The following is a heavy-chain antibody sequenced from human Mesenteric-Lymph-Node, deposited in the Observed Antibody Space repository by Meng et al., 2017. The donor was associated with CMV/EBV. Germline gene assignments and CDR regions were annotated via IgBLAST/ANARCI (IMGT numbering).Heavy chain of an antibody. Sequence: SETLSLTCAVYGGSLSGYYWSWIRLPPGKGLEWIGFIYYSGSTNYNPSLKSRVTISVDTSKNQFSLKLSSVTAADTAVYYCARDLVTMVRGAYGRYAFDIWGQGTMVTVSS. CDR2: IYYSGST. V-gene: IGHV4-59*01. J-gene: IGHJ3*02. CDR1: GGSLSGYY. D-gene: IGHD3-10*01. CDR3: ARDLVTMVRGAYGRYAFDI.